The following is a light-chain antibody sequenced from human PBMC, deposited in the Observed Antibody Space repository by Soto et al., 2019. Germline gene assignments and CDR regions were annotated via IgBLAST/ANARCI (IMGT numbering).Light chain of an antibody. CDR3: QKCKVAPFT. Sequence: ILMTQSPSSLSAFVGDRVTITCRASQDIANFLAWYQQKPGKVPKLLIYAASTLQSGVPSRFSGSGSGTDFTLTIRSLQTEDVATYYCQKCKVAPFTFGGGTKVDIK. V-gene: IGKV1-27*01. CDR1: QDIANF. J-gene: IGKJ4*01. CDR2: AAS.